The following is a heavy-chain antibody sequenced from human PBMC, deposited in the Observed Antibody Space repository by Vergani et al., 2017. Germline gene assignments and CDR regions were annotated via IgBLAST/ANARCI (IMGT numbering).Heavy chain of an antibody. Sequence: EVQLLESGGDLVQPGGSLRLSCAASGFTYNHYAMNWVRQAPGKGLEWVSGISGSGGSTYYAGPVKGRFNIPRDSSKNTLYLQMNSLSAGDTAVYYCAKANPRNSGYDYLYYYHAMDVWGQGPTVTVSS. D-gene: IGHD5-12*01. CDR3: AKANPRNSGYDYLYYYHAMDV. J-gene: IGHJ6*02. CDR1: GFTYNHYA. V-gene: IGHV3-23*01. CDR2: ISGSGGST.